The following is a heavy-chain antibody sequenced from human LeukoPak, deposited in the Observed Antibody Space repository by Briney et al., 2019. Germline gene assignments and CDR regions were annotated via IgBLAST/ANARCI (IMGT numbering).Heavy chain of an antibody. V-gene: IGHV1-8*01. CDR3: ARAPMGTAPLY. J-gene: IGHJ4*02. D-gene: IGHD5-18*01. Sequence: GASVNVSCKASGYTFTNFDINWVRQAPGQGLEWMGWMNPVSGKAGSAQKFQGRVTLTRDTSINTAYMEVSSLTSDDTAFYYCARAPMGTAPLYWGQGTLVTVSS. CDR1: GYTFTNFD. CDR2: MNPVSGKA.